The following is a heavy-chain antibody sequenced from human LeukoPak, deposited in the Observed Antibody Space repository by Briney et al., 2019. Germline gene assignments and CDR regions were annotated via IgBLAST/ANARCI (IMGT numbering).Heavy chain of an antibody. J-gene: IGHJ3*02. Sequence: SETLSLTCTVSGYSISSGYYWGWIRQPPGKGLEWIGSIYHSGSTYYNPSLKSRVTISVDTSKNQFSLKLSSVTAADTAVYYCARADYDILTGYYRRAFDIWGQGTMVTVSS. V-gene: IGHV4-38-2*02. CDR1: GYSISSGYY. CDR2: IYHSGST. CDR3: ARADYDILTGYYRRAFDI. D-gene: IGHD3-9*01.